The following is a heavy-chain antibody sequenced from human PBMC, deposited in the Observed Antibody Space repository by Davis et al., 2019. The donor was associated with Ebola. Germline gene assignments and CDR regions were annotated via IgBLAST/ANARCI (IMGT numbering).Heavy chain of an antibody. V-gene: IGHV3-33*01. J-gene: IGHJ3*02. Sequence: PGGSLRLSCAASGFTFSSYGMHWVRQAPGKGLEWVAVIWYDGSNKYYADSVKGRFTISRDNSKNTLYLQMNSLRAEDTAVYYCARDSRVGAIPLDAFDIWGQGTMVTVSS. CDR1: GFTFSSYG. CDR3: ARDSRVGAIPLDAFDI. CDR2: IWYDGSNK. D-gene: IGHD1-26*01.